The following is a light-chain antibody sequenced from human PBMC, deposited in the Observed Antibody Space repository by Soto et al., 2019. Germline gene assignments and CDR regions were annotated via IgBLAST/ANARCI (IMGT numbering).Light chain of an antibody. CDR1: SSDVGGYNY. CDR2: DVS. V-gene: IGLV2-14*03. J-gene: IGLJ1*01. CDR3: ISYTSSSPYV. Sequence: QAVVTQPASVSGSPGQSITISCTGTSSDVGGYNYVSWYQHHPGKAPKLIIFDVSNRPSGISNRFSGSKSGNTASLTISGLQAEDEADYYCISYTSSSPYVFGTGTKLTVL.